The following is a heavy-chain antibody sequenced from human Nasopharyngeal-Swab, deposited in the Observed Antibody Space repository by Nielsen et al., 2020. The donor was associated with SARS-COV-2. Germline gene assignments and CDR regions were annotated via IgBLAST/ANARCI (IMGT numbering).Heavy chain of an antibody. CDR1: GFTFSSYA. V-gene: IGHV3-30-3*01. CDR2: ISYDGSNK. D-gene: IGHD5-18*01. J-gene: IGHJ6*03. Sequence: GESLKISCAASGFTFSSYAMHWVRQAPGKGLEWVAVISYDGSNKYYADSVKGRFTISRDNSKNTLYLQMNSLRAEDTAVYYCARATYSDTAMVISNYYYYMDVWGKGTTVTVSS. CDR3: ARATYSDTAMVISNYYYYMDV.